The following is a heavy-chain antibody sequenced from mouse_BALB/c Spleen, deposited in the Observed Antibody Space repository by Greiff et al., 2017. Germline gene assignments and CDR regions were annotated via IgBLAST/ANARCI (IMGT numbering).Heavy chain of an antibody. CDR1: GFTFSSYA. J-gene: IGHJ2*01. V-gene: IGHV5-9-3*01. CDR3: ARAYYGNYYFDY. D-gene: IGHD2-10*01. Sequence: EVKLMESGGGLVKPGGSLKLSCAASGFTFSSYAMSWVRQTPEKRLEWVATISSGGSYTYYPDSVKGRFTISRDNAKNTLYLQMSSLRSEDTAMYYCARAYYGNYYFDYWGQGTTLTVSS. CDR2: ISSGGSYT.